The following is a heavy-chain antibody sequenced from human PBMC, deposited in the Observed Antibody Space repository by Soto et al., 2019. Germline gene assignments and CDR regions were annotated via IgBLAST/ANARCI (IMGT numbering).Heavy chain of an antibody. CDR3: EKDEAPTGAGYFDY. Sequence: VGSLRLSCAASGFTFSSYGMHWVRQAPGKGLEWVAVISYDGSNKYYADSVKGRFTISRDNSKNTLYLQMNSLRAEDMAVYYCEKDEAPTGAGYFDYWGQGTLVTVS. D-gene: IGHD2-8*02. V-gene: IGHV3-30*18. CDR1: GFTFSSYG. CDR2: ISYDGSNK. J-gene: IGHJ4*02.